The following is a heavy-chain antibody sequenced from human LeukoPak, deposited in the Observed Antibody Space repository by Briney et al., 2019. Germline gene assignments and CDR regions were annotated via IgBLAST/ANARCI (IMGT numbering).Heavy chain of an antibody. CDR2: IYYSGST. CDR1: GGSISSYY. Sequence: SETLSPTCTVSGGSISSYYWSWIRQPPGKGLEWIGYIYYSGSTNYNPSLKSRVTISVDTSKNQFSLKLSSVTAADTAVYYCARGLRDYYDSSGYYSGYYYYMDVWGKGATVTVSS. J-gene: IGHJ6*03. V-gene: IGHV4-59*01. D-gene: IGHD3-22*01. CDR3: ARGLRDYYDSSGYYSGYYYYMDV.